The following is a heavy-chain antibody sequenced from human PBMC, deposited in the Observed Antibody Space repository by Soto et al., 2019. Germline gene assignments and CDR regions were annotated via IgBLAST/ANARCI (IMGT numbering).Heavy chain of an antibody. CDR2: IIPIFGTA. V-gene: IGHV1-69*01. D-gene: IGHD2-15*01. J-gene: IGHJ6*02. CDR3: ARDRVRMLKAENYYYYYGMDV. CDR1: GGTFSSYA. Sequence: QVQLVQSGAEVKKPGSSVKVSCKASGGTFSSYAISWVRQAPGQGLEWMGGIIPIFGTANYAQKFQGRVTITADESTSTAYMELSSLRSEDTAAYYCARDRVRMLKAENYYYYYGMDVWGQGTTVTVSS.